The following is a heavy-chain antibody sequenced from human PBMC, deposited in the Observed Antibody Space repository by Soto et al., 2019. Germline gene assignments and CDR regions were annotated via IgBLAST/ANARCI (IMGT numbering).Heavy chain of an antibody. CDR2: ISGSGGST. CDR3: AKDEEGFTDPPSTDY. J-gene: IGHJ4*02. CDR1: GFTFSSYA. V-gene: IGHV3-23*01. D-gene: IGHD3-16*01. Sequence: GGSLRLSCAASGFTFSSYAMSWVRQAPGKGLEWVSAISGSGGSTYYADSVKGRFTISRDNSKNTLYLQMNSLRAEDTAVYYCAKDEEGFTDPPSTDYWGQGTLVTVSS.